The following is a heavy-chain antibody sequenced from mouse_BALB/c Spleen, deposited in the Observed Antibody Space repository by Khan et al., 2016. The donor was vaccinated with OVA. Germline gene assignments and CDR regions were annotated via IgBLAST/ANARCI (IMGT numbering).Heavy chain of an antibody. Sequence: EVELQQSGPELVKPGASVKISCKTSGYTFTEYSLHWVKQSHGKSPEWIGVINTKNGVTSYNQKLKGRATMTVDKSSSTYYMDFRSLTSEDSAVYCCSRAAGRYWGQGSTVPVSS. V-gene: IGHV1-18*01. J-gene: IGHJ4*01. D-gene: IGHD3-3*01. CDR3: SRAAGRY. CDR2: INTKNGVT. CDR1: GYTFTEYS.